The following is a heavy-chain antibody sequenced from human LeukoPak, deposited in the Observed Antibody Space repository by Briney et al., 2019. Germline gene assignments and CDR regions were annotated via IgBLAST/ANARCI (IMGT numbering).Heavy chain of an antibody. Sequence: PSETLYLSCTVSGDSISSYYWSWIRQPPGKGLEWIGYIYYSGSTNYNPSLKSRVTISVDTSKNQFSLKLSSVTAADTAVYYCARVGYSSGWYGGTNAFDIWGQGTMVTVSS. V-gene: IGHV4-59*01. CDR3: ARVGYSSGWYGGTNAFDI. J-gene: IGHJ3*02. CDR1: GDSISSYY. CDR2: IYYSGST. D-gene: IGHD6-19*01.